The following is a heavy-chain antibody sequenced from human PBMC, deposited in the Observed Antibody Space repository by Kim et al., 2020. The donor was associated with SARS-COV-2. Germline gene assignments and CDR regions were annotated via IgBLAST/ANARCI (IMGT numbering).Heavy chain of an antibody. Sequence: GGSLRLSCAASGFTFSGYGMHWVRQAPGKGLEWVAVISYDGGIEYYADSVKGRFTISRDNSKNTLYLQMNSLRAEDTAVYYCAKGWEYQLPHDYWGQGTLVTVSS. J-gene: IGHJ4*02. V-gene: IGHV3-30*18. CDR1: GFTFSGYG. CDR2: ISYDGGIE. CDR3: AKGWEYQLPHDY. D-gene: IGHD2-2*01.